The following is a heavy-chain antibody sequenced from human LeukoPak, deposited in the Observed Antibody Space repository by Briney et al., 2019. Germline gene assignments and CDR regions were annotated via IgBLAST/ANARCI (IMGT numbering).Heavy chain of an antibody. Sequence: PGRSLRLSCAASGFTFSSYAMHWVRQAPGKGLEWVAVISYDGSNKYYADSVKGQFTISRDNSKNTLYLQMNSLRAEDTALYYCGRYFPAVFDLWARETRDPVS. V-gene: IGHV3-30*04. CDR2: ISYDGSNK. J-gene: IGHJ4*02. CDR1: GFTFSSYA. D-gene: IGHD3-9*01. CDR3: GRYFPAVFDL.